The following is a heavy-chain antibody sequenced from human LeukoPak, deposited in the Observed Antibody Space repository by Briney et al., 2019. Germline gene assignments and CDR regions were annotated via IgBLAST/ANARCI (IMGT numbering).Heavy chain of an antibody. J-gene: IGHJ6*03. V-gene: IGHV1-8*03. CDR2: MNPNSGDT. D-gene: IGHD5-18*01. CDR1: GYTFTNYD. CDR3: ARGETGMVDYYMDV. Sequence: ASVKVSYKASGYTFTNYDINWVRQAPGQGLEWMGWMNPNSGDTGYAQKLQGRVTITRNTCISTVYMELSSLRSEDTAVYYCARGETGMVDYYMDVWGKGTTVIVSS.